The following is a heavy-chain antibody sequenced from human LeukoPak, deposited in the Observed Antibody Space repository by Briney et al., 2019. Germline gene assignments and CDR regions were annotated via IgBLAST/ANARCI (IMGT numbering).Heavy chain of an antibody. D-gene: IGHD3-10*01. V-gene: IGHV2-5*02. CDR3: AHRVGYGSTAPFDY. CDR1: GFALNTGEVS. CDR2: TFGDDDQ. Sequence: GSGPTLVNPTQTLTLTCTFSGFALNTGEVSVGWIRQPPGKGLEWLALTFGDDDQRYSPSLKSRLTITKDTSKNQVVLRMTNMDPVDTGTYYCAHRVGYGSTAPFDYWVQGTRVTVSS. J-gene: IGHJ4*02.